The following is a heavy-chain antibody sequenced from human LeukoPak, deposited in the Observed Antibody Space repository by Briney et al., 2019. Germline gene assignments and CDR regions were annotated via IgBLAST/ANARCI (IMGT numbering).Heavy chain of an antibody. V-gene: IGHV3-53*01. CDR3: ARARYSSGWPYYFDY. CDR1: GFTVSNDY. CDR2: IYSDGST. D-gene: IGHD6-19*01. Sequence: GGSLRLSCAASGFTVSNDYMSWVRQAPGKGLEWVSVIYSDGSTYYANSVRGRFTISRDNSKNTLYLQMNSLRAEDTAVYYCARARYSSGWPYYFDYWGQGTLVTVSS. J-gene: IGHJ4*02.